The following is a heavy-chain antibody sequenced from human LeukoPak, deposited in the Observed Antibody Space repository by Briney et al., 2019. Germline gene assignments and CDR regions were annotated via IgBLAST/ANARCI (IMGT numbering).Heavy chain of an antibody. J-gene: IGHJ6*03. D-gene: IGHD3-22*01. CDR2: IYYSGST. Sequence: NTSETLSLTCTVSGGSTSSGDYYWSWIRQPPGKGLEWIGYIYYSGSTYYNPSLKSRVTISVDTSKNQFSLKLSSVTAADTAVYYCARDSRADSSGYYGGGYYYYYMDVWGKGTTVTVSS. V-gene: IGHV4-30-4*02. CDR3: ARDSRADSSGYYGGGYYYYYMDV. CDR1: GGSTSSGDYY.